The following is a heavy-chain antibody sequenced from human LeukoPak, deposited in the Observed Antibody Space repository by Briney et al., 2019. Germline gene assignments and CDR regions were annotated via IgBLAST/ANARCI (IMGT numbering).Heavy chain of an antibody. CDR1: GYTFIGYY. Sequence: ASVKVSCKASGYTFIGYYIHWVRQAPGQGLEWMGWINPNSGGTNYAQKVQGRVTMTRDTSISTAYMELSRLRSDDTAVYYCARDLSYCSSASCEANWFDPWGQGTLVTVSS. CDR2: INPNSGGT. D-gene: IGHD2-2*01. CDR3: ARDLSYCSSASCEANWFDP. J-gene: IGHJ5*02. V-gene: IGHV1-2*02.